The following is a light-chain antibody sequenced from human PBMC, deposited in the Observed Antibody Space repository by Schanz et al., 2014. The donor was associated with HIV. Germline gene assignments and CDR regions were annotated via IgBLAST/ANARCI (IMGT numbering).Light chain of an antibody. CDR2: KAS. V-gene: IGKV1-5*03. CDR1: EGIRTW. Sequence: DIQMPQSPSRLSASVGDSVTITCRASEGIRTWLAWYQQKPGKAPKLLIYKASSLQSGVPSRFSGSGSGTDFTLSISSLQPDDFATYYCQQYSYFSTFGQGTKVEIK. CDR3: QQYSYFST. J-gene: IGKJ1*01.